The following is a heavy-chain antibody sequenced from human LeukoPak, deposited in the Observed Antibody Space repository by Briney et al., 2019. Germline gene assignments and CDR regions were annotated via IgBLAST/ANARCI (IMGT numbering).Heavy chain of an antibody. Sequence: PGGSLRLSCAASGFTFSSYWMHWVRHAPGKGLVWVSRIDSDGSTIYGDSVKGRFTVSRDNAKNTLYLQMNSLRAEDTAVYYCIGSCGWPGYWGQGTLVTVSS. CDR3: IGSCGWPGY. J-gene: IGHJ4*02. D-gene: IGHD6-19*01. V-gene: IGHV3-74*01. CDR1: GFTFSSYW. CDR2: IDSDGST.